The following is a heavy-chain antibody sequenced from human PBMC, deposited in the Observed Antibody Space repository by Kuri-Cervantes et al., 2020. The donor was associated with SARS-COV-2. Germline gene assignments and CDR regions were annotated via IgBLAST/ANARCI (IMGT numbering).Heavy chain of an antibody. V-gene: IGHV4-61*01. CDR3: ARHGFDFWSGYARTYYYYYGMDV. Sequence: SETLSLTCTVSGGSVSSGSYYWSWIRQPPGKGLEWIGYIYYSGGTNYNPSLKSRVTISVDTSKNQFSLKLSSVTAADTAVYYCARHGFDFWSGYARTYYYYYGMDVWGQGTTVTVSS. D-gene: IGHD3-3*01. CDR2: IYYSGGT. J-gene: IGHJ6*02. CDR1: GGSVSSGSYY.